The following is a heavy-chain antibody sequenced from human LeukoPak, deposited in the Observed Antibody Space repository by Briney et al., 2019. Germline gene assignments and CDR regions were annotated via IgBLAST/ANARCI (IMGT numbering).Heavy chain of an antibody. CDR2: IIPILGIA. V-gene: IGHV1-69*04. CDR3: ARTPDSWYYFDY. CDR1: GGTFSSYA. J-gene: IGHJ4*02. D-gene: IGHD6-13*01. Sequence: VASVKVSCKASGGTFSSYAISWVRQAPGQGLEWMGRIIPILGIANYAQKFQGRVTITADKSTSTAYMELSSLRSEDTAVYYCARTPDSWYYFDYWGQGTLVTVSS.